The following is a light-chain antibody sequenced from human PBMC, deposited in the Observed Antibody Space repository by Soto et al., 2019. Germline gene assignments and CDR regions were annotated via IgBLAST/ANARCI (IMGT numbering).Light chain of an antibody. V-gene: IGLV1-40*01. J-gene: IGLJ3*02. CDR3: QSYDSSLSGWV. CDR2: GHS. Sequence: QSVLTQPPSVSGAPGQTVTISCTGSSSNFGAGYDVHWYQQLPGTAPKLLIYGHSNRPSGVPDRFSGSKSGTLASLAITGLQAEDEADYYCQSYDSSLSGWVFGGGTKLTVL. CDR1: SSNFGAGYD.